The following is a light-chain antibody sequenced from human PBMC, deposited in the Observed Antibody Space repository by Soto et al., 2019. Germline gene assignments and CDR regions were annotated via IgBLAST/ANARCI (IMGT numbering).Light chain of an antibody. CDR3: LQYQSYWT. CDR2: YAS. CDR1: QSVRNN. J-gene: IGKJ1*01. V-gene: IGKV3-15*01. Sequence: EIMMTQSPATLSVSPGERATLSCRASQSVRNNIAWYQQKPGQAPRLLIYYASTRATGIPARFSGSGSGTEFTLTISSLQSEDFALYYCLQYQSYWTFGQGTKVEVK.